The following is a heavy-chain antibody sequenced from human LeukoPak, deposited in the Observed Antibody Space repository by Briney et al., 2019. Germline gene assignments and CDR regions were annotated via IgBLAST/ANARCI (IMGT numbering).Heavy chain of an antibody. D-gene: IGHD1-14*01. J-gene: IGHJ6*02. CDR3: AREDPQTTVPEGMDV. V-gene: IGHV4-59*01. Sequence: PSETLSLTCTVSGGPIRYYYWIWIRQSPGKGVDWFRYIYYSGSTNYNPSLKSRVTISVDTSKNQFSLQLRSVTAADTPVYYCAREDPQTTVPEGMDVWGQGTTVTVSS. CDR1: GGPIRYYY. CDR2: IYYSGST.